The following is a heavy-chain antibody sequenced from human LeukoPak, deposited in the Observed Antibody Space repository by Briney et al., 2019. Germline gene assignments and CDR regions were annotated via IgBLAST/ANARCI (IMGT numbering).Heavy chain of an antibody. D-gene: IGHD3-3*01. CDR3: ARGGYDFWSGRLYYYYYMDV. CDR1: GVSISSSY. J-gene: IGHJ6*03. Sequence: PSETLSLTCTVSGVSISSSYWSWIRQPPGKRLEWIGYIYYSGCTNSNPSLKSRVTISAGTSKNQFSLKLSSVTAADTAVYYCARGGYDFWSGRLYYYYYMDVWGKGTTVTVSS. V-gene: IGHV4-59*12. CDR2: IYYSGCT.